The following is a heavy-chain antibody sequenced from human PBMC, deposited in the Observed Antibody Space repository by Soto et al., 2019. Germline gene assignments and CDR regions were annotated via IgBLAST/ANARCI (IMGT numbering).Heavy chain of an antibody. CDR3: AKDVYCSSTSCSFDY. CDR1: GFTFSSYA. V-gene: IGHV3-23*01. CDR2: ISGSAGST. D-gene: IGHD2-2*01. Sequence: EVQLLESGGGVVQPGGSLRLSCAASGFTFSSYAMTWVRQAPGKGLGWVSGISGSAGSTYYADSVKGRFTISRDNSKNTLYRQMNNLRAEDTAGYYCAKDVYCSSTSCSFDYWGQGTLVTVSS. J-gene: IGHJ4*02.